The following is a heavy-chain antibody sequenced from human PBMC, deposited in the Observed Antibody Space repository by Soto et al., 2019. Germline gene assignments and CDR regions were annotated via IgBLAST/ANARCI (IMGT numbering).Heavy chain of an antibody. CDR2: IYYSGST. CDR3: ARQDEVLWFGEFDP. CDR1: GGSISSYY. J-gene: IGHJ5*02. D-gene: IGHD3-10*01. V-gene: IGHV4-59*08. Sequence: TSETLSLTCTVSGGSISSYYWSWIRQPPGKGLEWIGYIYYSGSTNYNPSLKSRVTISVDTSKNQFSLKLSSVTAADTAVYYCARQDEVLWFGEFDPWGQGTLVTVSS.